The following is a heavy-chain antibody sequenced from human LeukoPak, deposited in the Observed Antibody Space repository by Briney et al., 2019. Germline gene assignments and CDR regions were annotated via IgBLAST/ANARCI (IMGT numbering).Heavy chain of an antibody. CDR1: GFTFSSYA. D-gene: IGHD6-19*01. J-gene: IGHJ4*02. V-gene: IGHV3-23*01. CDR2: ISGSGGRT. Sequence: GASLRLSCAASGFTFSSYAMSWVRQAPGKGLEWVSAISGSGGRTYYADSVKGRFTISRDNSKNTLYLQMNSLRAEDTAVYYCAKEKYSGGFFDYWGQGTLVTVSS. CDR3: AKEKYSGGFFDY.